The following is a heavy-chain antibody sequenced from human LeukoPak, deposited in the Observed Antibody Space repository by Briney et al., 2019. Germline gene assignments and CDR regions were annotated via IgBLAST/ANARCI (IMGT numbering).Heavy chain of an antibody. J-gene: IGHJ5*02. CDR2: IQYDESLK. CDR3: AKDQGVVGSYDA. D-gene: IGHD3-10*01. V-gene: IGHV3-30*02. Sequence: GGSLRLSCEASGFTFSRFGMNWVRQAPGEGLEWVAFIQYDESLKCYLGSVKGRFATSRDNSKNTVYLQMNSLRVEDTAVYYCAKDQGVVGSYDAWGQGTLVTVSS. CDR1: GFTFSRFG.